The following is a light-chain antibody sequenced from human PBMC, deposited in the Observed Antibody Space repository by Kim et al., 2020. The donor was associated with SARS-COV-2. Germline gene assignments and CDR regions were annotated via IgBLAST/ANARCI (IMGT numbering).Light chain of an antibody. Sequence: QSALTQPASVSGSPGQSITISCTGTSSDVGGYNYVSWYQQHPGKAPKLMIYDVSKRPSGFSNRFSGSKSGNTASLTISGLQAEDEADYYCSSYTSSSTLVFGGGTQLTVL. CDR2: DVS. CDR1: SSDVGGYNY. V-gene: IGLV2-14*01. CDR3: SSYTSSSTLV. J-gene: IGLJ2*01.